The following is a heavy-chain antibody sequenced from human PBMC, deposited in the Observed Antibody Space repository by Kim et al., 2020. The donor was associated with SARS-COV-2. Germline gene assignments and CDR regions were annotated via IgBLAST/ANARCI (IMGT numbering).Heavy chain of an antibody. J-gene: IGHJ4*02. CDR2: ISMDGTKI. V-gene: IGHV3-30*04. D-gene: IGHD6-19*01. CDR1: GFTFSAFA. CDR3: ARDPGAGQWLDRGHYFDH. Sequence: GGSLRLSCVTSGFTFSAFAMHWVRQAPGTGLEWVAVISMDGTKIYSADSVKGRFTFSRDNSKNTLYLQVNSLRADDTAVYYCARDPGAGQWLDRGHYFDHWGQGTLVTVSS.